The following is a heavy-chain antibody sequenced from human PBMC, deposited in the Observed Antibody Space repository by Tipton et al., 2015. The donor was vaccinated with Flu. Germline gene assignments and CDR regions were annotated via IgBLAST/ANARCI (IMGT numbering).Heavy chain of an antibody. Sequence: VQLVQSGAGVKKPGESLKISCATRGYPDIAWVRQTPGKGLEWVGIIYPRDSRTRYSPSVQGHVIMSADTSLNTVYLEWTSLQASDAAIYYCARAETYLARTYYFDLWGQGTLVTVSS. CDR2: IYPRDSRT. D-gene: IGHD1-26*01. V-gene: IGHV5-51*01. CDR3: ARAETYLARTYYFDL. J-gene: IGHJ5*02. CDR1: GYPD.